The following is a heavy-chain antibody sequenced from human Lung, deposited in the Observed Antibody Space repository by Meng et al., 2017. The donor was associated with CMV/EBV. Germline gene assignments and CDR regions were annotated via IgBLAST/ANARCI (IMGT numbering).Heavy chain of an antibody. CDR1: GFRFSDYA. CDR2: MSYDGSDR. Sequence: SCAGSGFRFSDYAVHWVRQAQGKGLEWVAVMSYDGSDRYYADSVKGRFAISRDSSKTMIYLQINSLTPEDTAVYYCARDRADETIFGVVTGFFDWWXQGTPVTVSS. D-gene: IGHD3-3*01. J-gene: IGHJ4*02. CDR3: ARDRADETIFGVVTGFFDW. V-gene: IGHV3-30*09.